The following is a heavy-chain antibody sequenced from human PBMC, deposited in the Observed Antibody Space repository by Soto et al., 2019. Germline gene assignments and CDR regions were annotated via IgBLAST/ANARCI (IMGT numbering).Heavy chain of an antibody. Sequence: EVQLLESGGGLVQPGGSLRLSCAASGFTFSSYAMSCVRQAPGKGLEWVSAISGSGGSTFYADSMKGRFPISRDNSKNTLYLQMNNLRADDTAVYYCAKGRSYMAIVTVPAARISPDYWGQGNLVTVSS. D-gene: IGHD2-2*03. CDR3: AKGRSYMAIVTVPAARISPDY. CDR1: GFTFSSYA. CDR2: ISGSGGST. J-gene: IGHJ4*02. V-gene: IGHV3-23*01.